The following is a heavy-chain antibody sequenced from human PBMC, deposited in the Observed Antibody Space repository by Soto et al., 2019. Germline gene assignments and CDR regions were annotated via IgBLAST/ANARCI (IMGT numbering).Heavy chain of an antibody. Sequence: QITLKESGPTLVKPTQTLTLTCTFSGFSLTTSGVGVGWIRQPPGKALEWLAVIYWDDEKRYSPSLKSRFTITKDTSKNQVVLTMTNMDPVDTPTYYCAHTIFRYSFYYYDGMDVWGQGTTVTASS. CDR1: GFSLTTSGVG. V-gene: IGHV2-5*02. CDR2: IYWDDEK. D-gene: IGHD2-15*01. CDR3: AHTIFRYSFYYYDGMDV. J-gene: IGHJ6*02.